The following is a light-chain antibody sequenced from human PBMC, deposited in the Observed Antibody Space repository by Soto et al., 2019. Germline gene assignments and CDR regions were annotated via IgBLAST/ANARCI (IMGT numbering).Light chain of an antibody. J-gene: IGLJ2*01. CDR3: SSFAGSTTA. V-gene: IGLV2-8*01. CDR2: EVT. CDR1: STDIGGYNY. Sequence: QSVLTQPPSASGSPGQSVTISCTGTSTDIGGYNYVSWYQQHPGKAPKLMIYEVTKRPSGLPDRFSGSKSGNTASLTVSGLQAEDEADYYCSSFAGSTTAFGGGTKLTVL.